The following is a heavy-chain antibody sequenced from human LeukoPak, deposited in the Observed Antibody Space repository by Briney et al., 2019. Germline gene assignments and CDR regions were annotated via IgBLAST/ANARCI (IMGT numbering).Heavy chain of an antibody. D-gene: IGHD3-22*01. V-gene: IGHV1-69*04. CDR1: GGTFSSYA. CDR3: ASVGTPYYDSSGYYGGFDY. CDR2: IIPIFGIA. J-gene: IGHJ4*02. Sequence: SVKVSCKASGGTFSSYAISWVRQAPGQGLEWMGRIIPIFGIANYAQKFQGRVTITADKSTSTAYMELSSLRPEDTAVYYCASVGTPYYDSSGYYGGFDYWGQGTLVTVSS.